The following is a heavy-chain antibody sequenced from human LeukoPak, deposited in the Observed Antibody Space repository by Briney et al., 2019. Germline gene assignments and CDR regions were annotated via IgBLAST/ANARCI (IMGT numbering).Heavy chain of an antibody. D-gene: IGHD4-17*01. Sequence: PSETLSLTCTVSGGSISSYYWSWIRQAPGKGLEWVSYISSSGSTIYYADSVKGRFTISRDNAKNSLYLQMNSLRAEDTAVYYCARDRFPLRSSRFDYWGQGTLVTVSS. CDR2: ISSSGSTI. CDR1: GGSISSYY. V-gene: IGHV3-11*01. CDR3: ARDRFPLRSSRFDY. J-gene: IGHJ4*02.